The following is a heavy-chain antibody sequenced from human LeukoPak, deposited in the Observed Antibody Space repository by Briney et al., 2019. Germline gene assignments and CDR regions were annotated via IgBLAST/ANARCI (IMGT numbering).Heavy chain of an antibody. D-gene: IGHD3-10*01. V-gene: IGHV3-30*04. J-gene: IGHJ4*02. CDR3: ARGEEYYGSGSYSSYYFDY. CDR1: GFTSSSYA. Sequence: GGSLRLSCAASGFTSSSYAMHWVRQAPGKGLEWVAVISYDGSNKYYADSVKGRFTISRDNSKNTLYLQMNSLRAEDTAVYYCARGEEYYGSGSYSSYYFDYWGQGTLVTVSS. CDR2: ISYDGSNK.